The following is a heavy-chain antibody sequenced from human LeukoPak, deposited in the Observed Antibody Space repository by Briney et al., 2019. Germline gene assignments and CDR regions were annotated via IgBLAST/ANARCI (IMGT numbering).Heavy chain of an antibody. Sequence: GGSLRLSCAASGFTFNSYSRNWVRPAPGKGLVWVSSISGSSSYIYYEDSMKGRFTISRDIAKNSLYLHMNSLRAEDTAVYYCAKRWGDITIFGVVIAADLYYYLDVWGKGTTVTVSS. J-gene: IGHJ6*03. CDR1: GFTFNSYS. D-gene: IGHD3-3*01. V-gene: IGHV3-21*01. CDR2: ISGSSSYI. CDR3: AKRWGDITIFGVVIAADLYYYLDV.